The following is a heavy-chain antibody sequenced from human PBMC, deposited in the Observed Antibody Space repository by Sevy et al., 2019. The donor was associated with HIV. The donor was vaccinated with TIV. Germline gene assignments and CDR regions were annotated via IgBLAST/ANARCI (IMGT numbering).Heavy chain of an antibody. CDR2: ISYDGSNK. D-gene: IGHD7-27*01. Sequence: GGSLRLSCAASGFTFSSYAMHWVRQAPGKGLELVAVISYDGSNKYYADSGKGRFTISRDNSKNTLYLQMNSLRAEDTAVYYCARDRAGDGLDYWGQGTLVTVSS. CDR3: ARDRAGDGLDY. V-gene: IGHV3-30-3*01. CDR1: GFTFSSYA. J-gene: IGHJ4*02.